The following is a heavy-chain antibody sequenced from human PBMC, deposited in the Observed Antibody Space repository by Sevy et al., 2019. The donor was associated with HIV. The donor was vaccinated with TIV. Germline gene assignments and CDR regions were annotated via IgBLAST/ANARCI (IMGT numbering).Heavy chain of an antibody. Sequence: SETLSLTCTVSGGSVSSGSYYWSWIRQPPGKGLEWIGYIYYSGSTNYNPSLKSPVTISVDTSKNQFSLKLSSVTAADTAVYYCARVIVGATNVYYFDYWGQGTLVTVSS. D-gene: IGHD1-26*01. CDR3: ARVIVGATNVYYFDY. J-gene: IGHJ4*02. CDR1: GGSVSSGSYY. V-gene: IGHV4-61*01. CDR2: IYYSGST.